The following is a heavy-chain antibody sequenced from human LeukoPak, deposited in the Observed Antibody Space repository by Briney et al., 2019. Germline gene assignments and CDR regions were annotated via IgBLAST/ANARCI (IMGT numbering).Heavy chain of an antibody. D-gene: IGHD2-15*01. CDR1: GFTFSSYA. J-gene: IGHJ4*02. Sequence: GGSLRLSCAASGFTFSSYAMSWVRQAPGKGLEWVSAISGSGGSTYCAGSVKGGLTISSDSSKNTLYLQTNSLRAEDRDGYACAKHIVAVVAATNYWGQGTLVTAPS. CDR3: AKHIVAVVAATNY. V-gene: IGHV3-23*01. CDR2: ISGSGGST.